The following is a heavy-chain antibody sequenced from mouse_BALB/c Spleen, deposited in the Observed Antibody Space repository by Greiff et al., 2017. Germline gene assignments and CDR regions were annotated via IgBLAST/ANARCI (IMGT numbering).Heavy chain of an antibody. CDR2: IHYSGST. V-gene: IGHV3-1*02. CDR3: ARGGNYYYYAMDY. D-gene: IGHD2-1*01. Sequence: EGKLMESGPDLVKPSQSLSLTCTVTGYSITSGYSWPWIRQFPGNKLEWMGYIHYSGSTNYNPSLKSRISITRDTSKNQFFLQLNSVTTEDTATYYCARGGNYYYYAMDYWGQGTSVTVSS. J-gene: IGHJ4*01. CDR1: GYSITSGYS.